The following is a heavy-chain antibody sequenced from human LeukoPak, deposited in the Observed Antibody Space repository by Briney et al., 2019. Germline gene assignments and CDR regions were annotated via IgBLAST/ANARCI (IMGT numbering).Heavy chain of an antibody. CDR2: INHSGST. D-gene: IGHD6-13*01. CDR3: ARGIAAAGYYWYFDL. CDR1: GGSISSSSYY. V-gene: IGHV4-39*07. J-gene: IGHJ2*01. Sequence: SETLSLTCTVSGGSISSSSYYWSWIRQPPGKGLEWIGEINHSGSTNYNPSLKSRVTISVDTSKNQFSLKLSSVTAADTAVYYCARGIAAAGYYWYFDLWGRGTLVTVSS.